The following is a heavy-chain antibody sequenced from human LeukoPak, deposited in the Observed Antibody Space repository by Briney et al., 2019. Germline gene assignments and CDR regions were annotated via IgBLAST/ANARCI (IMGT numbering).Heavy chain of an antibody. Sequence: GGSLRLSCAASGFTFSSYGMHWVRQAPGKGLEWVAVISYDGSNKYYADSVKGRFTISRDNSKNTLYLQMNSLRAEDTAVYYCAKDSPLGAFDIWGQGTMVTVSS. CDR3: AKDSPLGAFDI. CDR2: ISYDGSNK. J-gene: IGHJ3*02. CDR1: GFTFSSYG. V-gene: IGHV3-30*18.